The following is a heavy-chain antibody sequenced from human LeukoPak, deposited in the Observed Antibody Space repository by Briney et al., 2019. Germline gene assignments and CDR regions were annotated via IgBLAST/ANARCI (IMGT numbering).Heavy chain of an antibody. J-gene: IGHJ6*02. D-gene: IGHD1-1*01. V-gene: IGHV3-30-3*01. CDR3: ARETGKRGMDV. CDR2: ISYDGSNK. CDR1: GFTFDDYA. Sequence: PGGSLRLSCAASGFTFDDYAMHWVRQAPGKGLEWVAVISYDGSNKYYADSVKGRFTISRDNAKNTLYLQMNSLRAEDTAVYYCARETGKRGMDVWGQGTTVTVSS.